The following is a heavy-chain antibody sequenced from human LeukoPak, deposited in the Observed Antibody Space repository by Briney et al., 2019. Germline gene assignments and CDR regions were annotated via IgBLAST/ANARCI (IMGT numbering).Heavy chain of an antibody. CDR2: ISGSGGST. Sequence: PGGSLRLSCAASGFTFSSYAMSWVRQAPGKGLEWVSAISGSGGSTYYADSVKGRFTISRDNSKNTLYLRMNSLRAEDTAVYYCAKTAYYDFWSGSDYWGQGTLVTVSS. V-gene: IGHV3-23*01. CDR3: AKTAYYDFWSGSDY. CDR1: GFTFSSYA. D-gene: IGHD3-3*01. J-gene: IGHJ4*02.